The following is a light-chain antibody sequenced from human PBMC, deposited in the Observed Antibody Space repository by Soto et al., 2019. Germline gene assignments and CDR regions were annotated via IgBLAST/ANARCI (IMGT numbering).Light chain of an antibody. CDR2: SDN. CDR3: AVWDDSLNVVV. J-gene: IGLJ2*01. V-gene: IGLV1-36*01. Sequence: QSALTQPPSVSAAPRQRVTISCSGSSSNIGSNPVNWYQQLPGKAPKLLIYSDNFLPSGVSDRFSGSNSGTSASLAISRLQSEDEADYYCAVWDDSLNVVVFGGGTKLTVL. CDR1: SSNIGSNP.